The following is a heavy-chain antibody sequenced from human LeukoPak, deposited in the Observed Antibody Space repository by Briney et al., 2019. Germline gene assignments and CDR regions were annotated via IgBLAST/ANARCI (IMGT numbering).Heavy chain of an antibody. CDR3: ASSWGVDTAMVTVFY. D-gene: IGHD5-18*01. V-gene: IGHV4-34*01. CDR2: IDHSGST. Sequence: SETLSLTCAVYGGSFSGYYWSWLRQPPGKGLEWIGEIDHSGSTNYNPSLKGRVTISVDTSKNQFSLKLSSVTAADTAVYYCASSWGVDTAMVTVFYWGQGTLVTVSS. J-gene: IGHJ4*02. CDR1: GGSFSGYY.